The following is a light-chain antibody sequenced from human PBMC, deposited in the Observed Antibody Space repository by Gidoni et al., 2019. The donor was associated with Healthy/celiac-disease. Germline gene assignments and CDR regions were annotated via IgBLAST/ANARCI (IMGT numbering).Light chain of an antibody. Sequence: QSALTQPASLSGSPGQSITISCTGTSSDVGGYNYVSWYQQHPGKATKLMIYDVSNRPSGVSNRFSGSKSGNTASLTISGLQAEDEADYYCSSYTSSSTLVVFGGGTKLTVL. CDR3: SSYTSSSTLVV. CDR2: DVS. J-gene: IGLJ2*01. V-gene: IGLV2-14*01. CDR1: SSDVGGYNY.